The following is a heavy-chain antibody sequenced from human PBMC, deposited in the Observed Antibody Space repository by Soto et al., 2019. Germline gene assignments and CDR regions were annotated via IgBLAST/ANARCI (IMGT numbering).Heavy chain of an antibody. CDR2: INHSGST. J-gene: IGHJ5*02. V-gene: IGHV4-34*01. CDR1: GGSFSGYY. D-gene: IGHD6-13*01. Sequence: SETLSLTCAVYGGSFSGYYWSWIRQPPGKGLEWIGEINHSGSTNYNPSLKSRVTISVDTSKNQFSLKLSSVTAADTAVYYCARVFIAAAGTQDWFDPWGQGTLVTVSS. CDR3: ARVFIAAAGTQDWFDP.